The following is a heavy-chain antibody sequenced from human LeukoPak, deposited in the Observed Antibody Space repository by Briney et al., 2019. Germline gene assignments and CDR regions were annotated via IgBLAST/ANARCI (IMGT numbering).Heavy chain of an antibody. Sequence: TGGSLRLSCAVSGITLSNYGMSWVRQAPGKGLEWVAGISDSGGCTKYADSVKGRFTISRDNRKNTLYLQMNSLRAEDTAVYYCAKADGGYDRGANFDYWGQGTLVTVSS. V-gene: IGHV3-23*01. CDR2: ISDSGGCT. J-gene: IGHJ4*02. CDR3: AKADGGYDRGANFDY. CDR1: GITLSNYG. D-gene: IGHD5-12*01.